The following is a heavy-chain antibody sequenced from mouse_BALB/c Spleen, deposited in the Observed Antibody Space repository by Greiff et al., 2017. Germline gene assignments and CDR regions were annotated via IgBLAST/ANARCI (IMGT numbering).Heavy chain of an antibody. CDR1: GFTFSSYG. CDR2: ISSGGSYT. D-gene: IGHD2-1*01. V-gene: IGHV5-6*01. Sequence: EVQGVESGGDLVKPGGSLKLSCAASGFTFSSYGMSWVRQTPDKRLEWVATISSGGSYTYYPDSVKGRFTISRDNAKNTLYLQMSSLKSEDTAMYYCARQDGNYGGFAYWGQGTLVTVSA. J-gene: IGHJ3*01. CDR3: ARQDGNYGGFAY.